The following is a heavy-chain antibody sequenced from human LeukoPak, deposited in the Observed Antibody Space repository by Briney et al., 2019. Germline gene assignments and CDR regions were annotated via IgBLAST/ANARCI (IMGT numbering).Heavy chain of an antibody. J-gene: IGHJ4*02. CDR3: AHPSTPDYGGLDY. Sequence: GGSLRLSCAASGFTFSSYAINWVRQPPGKGLEWVSAITGSGGSIYYADSVRGRFTISRDNSKNTLYLQMSSLRAEDTAIYYCAHPSTPDYGGLDYWGQGTLVTVSS. CDR1: GFTFSSYA. D-gene: IGHD4-17*01. V-gene: IGHV3-23*01. CDR2: ITGSGGSI.